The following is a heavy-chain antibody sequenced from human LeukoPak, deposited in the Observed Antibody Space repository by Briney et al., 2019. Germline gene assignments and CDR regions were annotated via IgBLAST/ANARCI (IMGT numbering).Heavy chain of an antibody. V-gene: IGHV3-49*04. CDR2: IRSKAYGGTT. CDR3: TRDSPRTRSPHGY. J-gene: IGHJ4*02. D-gene: IGHD1-1*01. CDR1: GFTFGDYA. Sequence: GGSLRLSCTASGFTFGDYAMSWVRQAPGKGLEWVGFIRSKAYGGTTECAASVKGRFTIAYLQMNSLKAEDTAVYYCTRDSPRTRSPHGYWGQGTLVTVSS.